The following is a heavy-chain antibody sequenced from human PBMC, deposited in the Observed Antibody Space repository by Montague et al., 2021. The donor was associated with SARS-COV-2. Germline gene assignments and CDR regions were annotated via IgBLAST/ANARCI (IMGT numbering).Heavy chain of an antibody. CDR3: ARVPPGLLWFGEIDY. CDR1: GCQGRREE. Sequence: SRSLSFSASGCQGRREEREGGGKERGKGKKKKKEKKNDGKKKKNADSVKGRFTISRDNSKNTLYLQMNSLRAEDTAVYYCARVPPGLLWFGEIDYWGQGTLVTVSS. J-gene: IGHJ4*02. CDR2: KKNDGKKK. D-gene: IGHD3-10*01. V-gene: IGHV3-30*04.